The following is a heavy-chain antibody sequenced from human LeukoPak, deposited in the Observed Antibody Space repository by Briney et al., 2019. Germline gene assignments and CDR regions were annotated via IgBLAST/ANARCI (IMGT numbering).Heavy chain of an antibody. CDR3: AKDVSRSGYDPVFDY. V-gene: IGHV3-30*18. CDR1: GFTFSSYG. Sequence: GESLRLSCAASGFTFSSYGMHWVRQAPGKGLEWVEVLSYDGSNKYYADSVKGRFTISRDNSKNTLYLQMNSLRAEDTAVYYCAKDVSRSGYDPVFDYWGQGTLVTVSS. J-gene: IGHJ4*02. CDR2: LSYDGSNK. D-gene: IGHD5-12*01.